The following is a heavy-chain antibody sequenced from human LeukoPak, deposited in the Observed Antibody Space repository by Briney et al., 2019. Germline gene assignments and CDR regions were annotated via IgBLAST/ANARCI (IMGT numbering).Heavy chain of an antibody. V-gene: IGHV3-30*02. CDR2: IRYDGSNK. CDR3: AKDRDDYVGRYFDY. D-gene: IGHD3-16*01. J-gene: IGHJ4*02. Sequence: GGSLRLSCAASGFTFSSYGMHWVRQAPGKGLEWVAFIRYDGSNKYCADSVKGRFTISRDNSKNTLYLQMNSLRAEDTAVYYCAKDRDDYVGRYFDYWGQGTLVTVSS. CDR1: GFTFSSYG.